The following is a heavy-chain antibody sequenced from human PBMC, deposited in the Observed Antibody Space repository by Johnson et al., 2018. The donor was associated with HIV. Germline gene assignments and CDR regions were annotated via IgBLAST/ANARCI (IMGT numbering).Heavy chain of an antibody. CDR3: AKVGPANDVLGAGDAFDI. Sequence: QMLLVESGGGAVQPGRSLRLSCAASGFTFSSYGMHWVRQAPGKGLEWVAFIRHDGSNKYYADSVKGRFTISRDNSKNTLYLQMNSLRAEDTAVYYCAKVGPANDVLGAGDAFDIWGQGTMVTVSS. CDR2: IRHDGSNK. CDR1: GFTFSSYG. D-gene: IGHD2-8*01. V-gene: IGHV3-30*02. J-gene: IGHJ3*02.